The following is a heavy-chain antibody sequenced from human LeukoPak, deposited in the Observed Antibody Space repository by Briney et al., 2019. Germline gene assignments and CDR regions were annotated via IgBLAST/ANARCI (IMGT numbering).Heavy chain of an antibody. CDR1: RHTLRSYS. D-gene: IGHD2-15*01. V-gene: IGHV3-21*01. CDR2: ISSSSSFI. CDR3: ARGGYCSGGSCSYGMDV. Sequence: GRCVRLSRAASRHTLRSYSMNWVRQASGKGLEWVSSISSSSSFIYDAESVQGRFSVSRDNAKNSLYVQMNRLRAEDTAVYYCARGGYCSGGSCSYGMDVWGQGTTGTVSS. J-gene: IGHJ6*02.